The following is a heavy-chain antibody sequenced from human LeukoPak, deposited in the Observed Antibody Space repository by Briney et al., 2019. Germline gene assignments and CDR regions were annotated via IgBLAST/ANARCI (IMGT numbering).Heavy chain of an antibody. J-gene: IGHJ4*02. CDR2: IKQDGSEK. V-gene: IGHV3-7*01. Sequence: PGGSLRLSCAGSGFTFSSHNMNWVRQAPGKGLEWVANIKQDGSEKYYVGSVKGRFTISRDNAKNSLYLQMNSLRAEDTAVYYCARDQDWGTDYWGQGTLVTVSS. CDR3: ARDQDWGTDY. D-gene: IGHD3-16*01. CDR1: GFTFSSHN.